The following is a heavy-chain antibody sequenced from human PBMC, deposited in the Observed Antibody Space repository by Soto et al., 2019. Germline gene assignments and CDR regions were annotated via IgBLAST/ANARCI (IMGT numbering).Heavy chain of an antibody. Sequence: ASVKVSCKASGYTFTSYDINWVRQATGQGLEWMGWMNPNSGNTGYAQKFQGRVTMTRNTSISTAYMELSSLRSEDTAVYYCARGRRGDLIWFGEPYWGQGTLVTVSS. V-gene: IGHV1-8*01. CDR3: ARGRRGDLIWFGEPY. J-gene: IGHJ4*02. CDR1: GYTFTSYD. D-gene: IGHD3-10*01. CDR2: MNPNSGNT.